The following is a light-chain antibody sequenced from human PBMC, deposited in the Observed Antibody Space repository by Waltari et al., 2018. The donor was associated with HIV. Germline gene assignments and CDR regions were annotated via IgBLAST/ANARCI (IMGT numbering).Light chain of an antibody. CDR3: QQYGSSPFT. V-gene: IGKV3-20*01. CDR2: GAS. Sequence: EILLTQSPGPLSLSPGERATLSCRASQSVSSGYLAWYQQKPGQAPRLLISGASRMATGIPDRFSGSGSGTDFTLTISRLEPEDFAVYFCQQYGSSPFTFGPGTKVHIK. CDR1: QSVSSGY. J-gene: IGKJ3*01.